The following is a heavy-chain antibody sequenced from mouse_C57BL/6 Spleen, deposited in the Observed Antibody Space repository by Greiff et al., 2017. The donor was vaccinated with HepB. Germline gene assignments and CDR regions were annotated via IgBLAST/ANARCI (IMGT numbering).Heavy chain of an antibody. CDR3: TRPTMVTSLFDY. Sequence: QVQLKQSGAELVRPGASVTLSCKASGYTFTDYEMHWVKQTPVHGLEWIGAIDPETGGTAYNQKFKGKAILTADKSSSTAYMELRSLTSEDSAVYYCTRPTMVTSLFDYVGQGTTLTVSS. CDR1: GYTFTDYE. D-gene: IGHD2-9*01. CDR2: IDPETGGT. V-gene: IGHV1-15*01. J-gene: IGHJ2*01.